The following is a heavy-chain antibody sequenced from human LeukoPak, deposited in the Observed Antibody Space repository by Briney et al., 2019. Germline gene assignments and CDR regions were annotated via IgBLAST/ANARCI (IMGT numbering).Heavy chain of an antibody. CDR1: GGSVSTSYY. Sequence: PSQTLSLTCAVSGGSVSTSYYWGWVRQPPGKGLEYIGTIFYSGSTYYSPSLKSRVTMSVDTSKNHFSLKLSSVTAADTAVFYCARLTFFTYYYDSSDYKGFYFDYWGQGSLVTVSS. J-gene: IGHJ4*02. V-gene: IGHV4-39*02. D-gene: IGHD3-22*01. CDR2: IFYSGST. CDR3: ARLTFFTYYYDSSDYKGFYFDY.